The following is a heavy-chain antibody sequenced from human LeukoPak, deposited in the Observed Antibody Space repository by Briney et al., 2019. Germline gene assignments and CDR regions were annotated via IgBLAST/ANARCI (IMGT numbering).Heavy chain of an antibody. J-gene: IGHJ4*02. Sequence: GGSLRLSCAASGFTSSSYEMNWVRQAPGKGLEWVSYISSSGSTIYYADSVKGRFTISRDNAKNSLYLQMNSLRAEDTAVYYCARDSYSGYDYYDYWGQGTLVTVSS. D-gene: IGHD5-12*01. CDR2: ISSSGSTI. CDR3: ARDSYSGYDYYDY. V-gene: IGHV3-48*03. CDR1: GFTSSSYE.